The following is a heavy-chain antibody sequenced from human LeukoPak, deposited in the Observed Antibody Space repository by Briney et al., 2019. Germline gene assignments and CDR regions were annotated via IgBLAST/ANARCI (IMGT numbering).Heavy chain of an antibody. Sequence: ASVKVSCEVSGYTLTELSMHWVRQAPGKGLEWMGGFDPEDGETIYAQKFLGRVTMTEDTSTDTAYMELSSLRSEDTAVYYCATDPGADSNYAYWGQGTLVTVSS. V-gene: IGHV1-24*01. D-gene: IGHD4-11*01. CDR1: GYTLTELS. CDR3: ATDPGADSNYAY. CDR2: FDPEDGET. J-gene: IGHJ4*02.